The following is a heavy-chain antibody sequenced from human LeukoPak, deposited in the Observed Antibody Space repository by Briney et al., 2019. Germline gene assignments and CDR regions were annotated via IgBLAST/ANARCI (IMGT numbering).Heavy chain of an antibody. V-gene: IGHV4-30-4*01. CDR3: ARGAGYRRFDY. J-gene: IGHJ4*02. Sequence: SETLSLTCTVSGDSIISDDYYWSWIRQPPGKGLEYIGCVYYSESTFYNLSLRSRATISADTSKNQFSLRLSSVTAADTAVYYCARGAGYRRFDYWGQGALVIVSS. CDR1: GDSIISDDYY. D-gene: IGHD5-24*01. CDR2: VYYSEST.